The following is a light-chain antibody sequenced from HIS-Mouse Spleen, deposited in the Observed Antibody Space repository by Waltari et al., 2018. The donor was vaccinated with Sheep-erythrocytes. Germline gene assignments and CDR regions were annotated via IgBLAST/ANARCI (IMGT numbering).Light chain of an antibody. Sequence: EIVLTQSPATLSFSPGERATLSCRASQSVSSYLAWYKQKPGQAPRLLIYDASNRATGIPARFSGSGSGTDFTLTISSLEPEDFAVYYCQQRSNWYTFGQGTKLEIK. CDR2: DAS. J-gene: IGKJ2*01. V-gene: IGKV3-11*01. CDR3: QQRSNWYT. CDR1: QSVSSY.